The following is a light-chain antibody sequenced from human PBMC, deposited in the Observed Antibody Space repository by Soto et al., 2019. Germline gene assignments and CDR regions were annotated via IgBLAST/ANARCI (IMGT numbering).Light chain of an antibody. CDR1: QSISSW. CDR2: EAS. Sequence: DIQMTQSPSTLSASVGDRVTITCRASQSISSWLAWYQQKPGKAPKLLIYEASSSEIGVPPRFRVSGFGTEFTLPISSLQPDDVAAYNFQRYKESSTFGQGTRLEIK. J-gene: IGKJ1*01. V-gene: IGKV1-5*03. CDR3: QRYKESST.